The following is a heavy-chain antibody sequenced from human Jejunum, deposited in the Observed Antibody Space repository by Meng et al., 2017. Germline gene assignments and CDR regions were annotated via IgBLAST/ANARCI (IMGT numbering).Heavy chain of an antibody. D-gene: IGHD3-22*01. CDR1: GYIFTSYY. V-gene: IGHV1-46*01. Sequence: QVQLVESGSEVKKPGASVKISCKASGYIFTSYYFHWVRQAPGQGLEWMGLISPTDGSTTYAQKFQARVTMTTDTSTSTVYMDLISLRSDDTAVYYCARDSSAYWFDYWGQGTLVTVSS. CDR3: ARDSSAYWFDY. CDR2: ISPTDGST. J-gene: IGHJ4*02.